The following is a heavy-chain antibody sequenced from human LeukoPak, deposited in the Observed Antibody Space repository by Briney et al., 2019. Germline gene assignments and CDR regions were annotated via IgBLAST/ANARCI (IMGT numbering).Heavy chain of an antibody. D-gene: IGHD4-11*01. CDR3: ARAHYSPETQYYYYYYMDV. Sequence: GGSLRLSCAASGFTFSSYWMHWVRQAPGKGLVWVSRINSDGSSTSYADSVKGRFTISRDNAKNTLYLQMNSLRAEDTAVYYCARAHYSPETQYYYYYYMDVWGKGTTVTVSS. J-gene: IGHJ6*03. CDR1: GFTFSSYW. V-gene: IGHV3-74*01. CDR2: INSDGSST.